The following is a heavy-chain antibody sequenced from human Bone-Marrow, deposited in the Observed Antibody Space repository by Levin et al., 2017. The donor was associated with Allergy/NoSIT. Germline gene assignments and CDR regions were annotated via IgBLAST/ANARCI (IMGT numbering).Heavy chain of an antibody. D-gene: IGHD2-21*01. J-gene: IGHJ4*02. CDR2: LGVDGDT. CDR3: AREVFGYFDY. Sequence: LEWLASLGVDGDTYYADSVKDRFTISRDNDKNTVYLQINSLGAEDTAVYFCAREVFGYFDYWGQGTLVSVSS. V-gene: IGHV3-13*01.